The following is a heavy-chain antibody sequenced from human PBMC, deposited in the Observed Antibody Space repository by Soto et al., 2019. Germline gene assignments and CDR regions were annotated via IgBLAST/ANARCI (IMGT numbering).Heavy chain of an antibody. CDR2: ISGSGGST. V-gene: IGHV3-23*01. Sequence: GGSLRLSCAASGFTFSSYAMSWVRQAPGKGLEWVSAISGSGGSTYYADSVKGRFTISRDNSKNTLYLQMNSLRAEDTAVYYCAKDWPNPPIVVVVAATLDAFDIWGQGTMVTVSS. CDR1: GFTFSSYA. CDR3: AKDWPNPPIVVVVAATLDAFDI. D-gene: IGHD2-15*01. J-gene: IGHJ3*02.